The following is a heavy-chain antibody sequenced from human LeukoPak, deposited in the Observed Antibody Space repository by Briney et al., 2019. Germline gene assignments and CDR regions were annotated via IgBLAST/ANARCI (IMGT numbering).Heavy chain of an antibody. J-gene: IGHJ4*02. Sequence: GGSLRLSCAASGFTFSSYWMSWVRQAPGKGLEWVANIKQDGSEKYYVDSVKGRFTISRDNAKNSLDLQMNSLRAEDTAVYYCARNSWYYHGSGPPFDYWGQGTLVTVS. CDR1: GFTFSSYW. CDR2: IKQDGSEK. CDR3: ARNSWYYHGSGPPFDY. V-gene: IGHV3-7*01. D-gene: IGHD3-10*01.